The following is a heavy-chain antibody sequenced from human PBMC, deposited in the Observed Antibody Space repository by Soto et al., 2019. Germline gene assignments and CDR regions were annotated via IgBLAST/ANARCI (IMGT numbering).Heavy chain of an antibody. V-gene: IGHV1-18*01. CDR3: ARDGWDIVVVPATATGSWFDP. D-gene: IGHD2-2*01. CDR2: ISAYNGNT. CDR1: GYTFTSYG. Sequence: ASVQVSCKASGYTFTSYGISWVRQAPRQGLEWMGWISAYNGNTNYAQKLQGRVTMTTDTSTSTAYMELRSLRSDDTAVYYCARDGWDIVVVPATATGSWFDPWGQGTLVTVSS. J-gene: IGHJ5*02.